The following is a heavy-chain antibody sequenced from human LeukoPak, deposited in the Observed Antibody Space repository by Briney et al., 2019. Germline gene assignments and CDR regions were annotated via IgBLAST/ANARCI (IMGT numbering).Heavy chain of an antibody. V-gene: IGHV4-39*07. CDR1: GGSISSSTYY. D-gene: IGHD6-19*01. CDR3: ARDRVAVAGILSDYYYYYGMDV. CDR2: ITYSGST. Sequence: SETLSLTCTVSGGSISSSTYYWAWIRQSPGKGLEWIGSITYSGSTYYNPSLESRVTISVDTSKNQFSLKLSSVTAADTAVYYCARDRVAVAGILSDYYYYYGMDVWGQGTTVTVSS. J-gene: IGHJ6*02.